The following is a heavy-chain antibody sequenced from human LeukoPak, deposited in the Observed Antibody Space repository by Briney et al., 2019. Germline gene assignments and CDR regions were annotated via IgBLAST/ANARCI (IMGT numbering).Heavy chain of an antibody. CDR1: GFTFSTYG. V-gene: IGHV3-33*08. Sequence: GGSLRLSCEASGFTFSTYGIHWVRQAPGKGLEWVAAIWPDGSYKYYADSVKGRFTISRDNSKNTVYLQMNTLRDEDTAVYYCARAVGPFDYWGQGTLVTVSS. CDR3: ARAVGPFDY. CDR2: IWPDGSYK. D-gene: IGHD3-16*01. J-gene: IGHJ4*02.